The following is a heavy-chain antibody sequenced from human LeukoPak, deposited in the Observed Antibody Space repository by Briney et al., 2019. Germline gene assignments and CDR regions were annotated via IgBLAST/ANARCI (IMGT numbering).Heavy chain of an antibody. CDR3: ATGGQLDAFDI. CDR2: IYYSGST. CDR1: GGSISSYY. V-gene: IGHV4-59*01. D-gene: IGHD6-6*01. Sequence: SETLSLTCTVSGGSISSYYWSWIRQPPGKGLEWIGYIYYSGSTNYNPSLKSRVTISVDTSKNQFSLKLSSVTAADTAVYYCATGGQLDAFDIWGQGTMVTVSS. J-gene: IGHJ3*02.